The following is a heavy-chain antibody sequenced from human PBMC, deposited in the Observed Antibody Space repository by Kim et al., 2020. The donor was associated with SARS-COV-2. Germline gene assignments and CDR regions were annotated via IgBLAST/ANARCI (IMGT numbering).Heavy chain of an antibody. CDR1: GDRVSSNSAA. D-gene: IGHD3-16*02. CDR3: ARDRYDYVWGSYRYRWFDP. V-gene: IGHV6-1*01. CDR2: TYYRSKWYN. J-gene: IGHJ5*02. Sequence: SQTLSLTCAISGDRVSSNSAAWNWIRQSPSRGLEWLGRTYYRSKWYNDYAVSVKSRITINPDTSKNQFSLQLNSVTPEDTAVYYCARDRYDYVWGSYRYRWFDPWGQGTLVTVSS.